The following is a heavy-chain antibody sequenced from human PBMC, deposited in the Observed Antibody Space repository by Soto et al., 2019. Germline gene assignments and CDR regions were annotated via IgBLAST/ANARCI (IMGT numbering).Heavy chain of an antibody. CDR3: AKVITIFGVVHYGMDV. V-gene: IGHV3-23*01. CDR1: GFTFSSYA. CDR2: ISGSGSST. Sequence: GGSLRLSCAASGFTFSSYAMSWVRQAPGKGLEWVSAISGSGSSTYYADSVKGRFTISRDNSKNTLYLQMNSLRAEDTAVYYCAKVITIFGVVHYGMDVWGQGTTVTVSS. J-gene: IGHJ6*02. D-gene: IGHD3-3*01.